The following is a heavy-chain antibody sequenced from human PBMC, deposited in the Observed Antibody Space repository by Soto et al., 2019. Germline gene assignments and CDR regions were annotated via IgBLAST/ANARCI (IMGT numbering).Heavy chain of an antibody. J-gene: IGHJ4*02. CDR3: ARDYCSGTTCYESDY. D-gene: IGHD2-2*01. CDR2: IYPGDSDT. CDR1: GYRFTNYW. Sequence: GESLKISCKGCGYRFTNYWIGWVRQMPGKGLEWMGIIYPGDSDTRYSPSFQGQVTISADKSINTAYLQWSSLKASDTAMYYCARDYCSGTTCYESDYWGQGTQVTVSS. V-gene: IGHV5-51*01.